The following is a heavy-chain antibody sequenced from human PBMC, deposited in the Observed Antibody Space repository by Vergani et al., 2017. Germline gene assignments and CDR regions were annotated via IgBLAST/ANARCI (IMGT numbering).Heavy chain of an antibody. CDR2: IIPIFGTA. V-gene: IGHV1-69*01. CDR1: GGTFSSYA. J-gene: IGHJ3*02. D-gene: IGHD3-3*01. Sequence: QVQLVQSGAEVKKPGSSVKVSCKASGGTFSSYAISWVRQAPGQGLEWMGGIIPIFGTANYAQKFQGRVTITADESTSTAYMELSSLRSEDTAVYYCARDHDCWGGPSYAFDIWGQGTMVTVSS. CDR3: ARDHDCWGGPSYAFDI.